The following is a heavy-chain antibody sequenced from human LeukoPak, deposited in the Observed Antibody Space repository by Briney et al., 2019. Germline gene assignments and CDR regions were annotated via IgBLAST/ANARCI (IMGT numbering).Heavy chain of an antibody. V-gene: IGHV4-34*01. D-gene: IGHD3-3*01. Sequence: SETLSLTCAVYGGSFSGYYWSWIRQPPGKGLEWIGEINHSGSTNYNPSLKSRVTMSVDTSKNQFSLKLSSVTAADTAVYYCARDQSSTYYDFWSGSRDAFDIWGQGTMVTVSS. CDR2: INHSGST. CDR1: GGSFSGYY. J-gene: IGHJ3*02. CDR3: ARDQSSTYYDFWSGSRDAFDI.